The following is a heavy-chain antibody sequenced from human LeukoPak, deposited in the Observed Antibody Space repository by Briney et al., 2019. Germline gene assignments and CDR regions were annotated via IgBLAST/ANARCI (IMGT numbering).Heavy chain of an antibody. D-gene: IGHD2-2*01. CDR2: IRYDGSNK. CDR1: GLIFSSYG. V-gene: IGHV3-30*02. Sequence: GGSLRLPCAASGLIFSSYGMHCVRQAPGEGLEWVAFIRYDGSNKYYADSVKGRFTISRDNSRNTLSLQMNSLRAEDTAVYYCSKDSQDTVVVPAGIDYWGQGTLVTVSS. J-gene: IGHJ4*02. CDR3: SKDSQDTVVVPAGIDY.